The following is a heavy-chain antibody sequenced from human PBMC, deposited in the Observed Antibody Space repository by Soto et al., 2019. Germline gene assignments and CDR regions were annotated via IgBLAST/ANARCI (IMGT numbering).Heavy chain of an antibody. Sequence: GGSRLSCAASGFTFSSYWMSWVRQAPGKGLEWVANIKQDGSEKYYVDSVKGRFTISRDNAKNSLYLQMNSLRAEDTAVYYCARDRGVGATGDYYYGMDVWGQGTTVTVSS. CDR3: ARDRGVGATGDYYYGMDV. D-gene: IGHD1-26*01. CDR1: GFTFSSYW. CDR2: IKQDGSEK. J-gene: IGHJ6*02. V-gene: IGHV3-7*01.